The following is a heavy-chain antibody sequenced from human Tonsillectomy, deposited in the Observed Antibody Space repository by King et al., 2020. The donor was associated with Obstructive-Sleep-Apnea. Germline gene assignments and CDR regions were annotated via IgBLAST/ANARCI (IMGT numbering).Heavy chain of an antibody. CDR1: GFTVSTNY. V-gene: IGHV3-66*01. Sequence: EQLVQSGGDLVQPGGSLRLSCVASGFTVSTNYMSWVRQAPGKGLEWVSFIYTGGTTYYADSVKDRFTVSRDNFNNTLYLQMNSLRAEDTAVYYCARVPYAFDLCGQGTMVTVSS. J-gene: IGHJ3*01. CDR2: IYTGGTT. CDR3: ARVPYAFDL.